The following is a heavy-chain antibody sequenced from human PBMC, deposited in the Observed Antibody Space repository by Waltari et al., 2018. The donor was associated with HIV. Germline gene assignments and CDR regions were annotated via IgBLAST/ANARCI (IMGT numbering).Heavy chain of an antibody. V-gene: IGHV5-51*01. CDR2: IFPSDSTT. Sequence: EVQLDQSGAEMKKPGESLRISCNASGYHFSRYWISWVRQIPGKGLEWMGIIFPSDSTTRYSPSFRGQVTISADKSINTTYLQWTTLKASDSAIYYCATGPDHYCDFWGQGTQVTVSS. D-gene: IGHD4-4*01. J-gene: IGHJ4*02. CDR1: GYHFSRYW. CDR3: ATGPDHYCDF.